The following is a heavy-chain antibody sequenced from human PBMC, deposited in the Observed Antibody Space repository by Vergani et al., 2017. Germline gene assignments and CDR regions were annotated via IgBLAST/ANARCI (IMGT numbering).Heavy chain of an antibody. D-gene: IGHD1-26*01. J-gene: IGHJ6*02. CDR2: IYTSGST. CDR1: GGSISSYY. CDR3: ARDKVGAIIYYYYGMDV. Sequence: QVQLQESGPGLVKPSETLSLTCTVSGGSISSYYWSWIRQPAGKGLEWIGRIYTSGSTNYTPSLKSRVTMSLDTSKNQFSLKLSSVTAADTAVYYCARDKVGAIIYYYYGMDVWGQGTTVTVSS. V-gene: IGHV4-4*07.